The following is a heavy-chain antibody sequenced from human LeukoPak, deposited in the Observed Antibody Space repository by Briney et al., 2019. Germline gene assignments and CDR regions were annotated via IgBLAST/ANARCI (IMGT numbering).Heavy chain of an antibody. V-gene: IGHV4-59*01. CDR3: ARSLYYYDSSGHDY. CDR1: GGSISSYY. J-gene: IGHJ4*02. Sequence: SETLSLTCTVSGGSISSYYWSWIRQPPGKGLEWIGYIYYSGSTNYNPSLKSRVTISVDTSKNQFSLKLSSVTAADTAVYYCARSLYYYDSSGHDYWGQGTLVTVSS. D-gene: IGHD3-22*01. CDR2: IYYSGST.